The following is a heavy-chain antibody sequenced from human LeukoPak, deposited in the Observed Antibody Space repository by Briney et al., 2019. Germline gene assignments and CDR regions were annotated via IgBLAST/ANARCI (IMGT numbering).Heavy chain of an antibody. CDR2: IYTSGST. J-gene: IGHJ5*02. V-gene: IGHV4-61*02. CDR3: ARARGYQRSKRWFDP. D-gene: IGHD2-2*01. Sequence: SETLSLTCTVSGGSISSGSYYWSWIRQPAGKGLEWIGRIYTSGSTNYNPSLKSRVTISVDTSKNQFSLKLSSVTAADTAVYYCARARGYQRSKRWFDPWGQGTLVTVSS. CDR1: GGSISSGSYY.